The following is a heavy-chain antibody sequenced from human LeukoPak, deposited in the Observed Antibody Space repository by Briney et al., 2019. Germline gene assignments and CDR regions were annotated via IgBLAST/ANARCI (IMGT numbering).Heavy chain of an antibody. J-gene: IGHJ3*02. CDR3: AKDLDLHSYYYDTSADAAFDI. CDR1: GFTFSSYA. Sequence: PGGSLRLSCAASGFTFSSYAMSWVRQAPGKGLGWVSAISGSGGSTYYADSVKGRFTISRDNSKNTLYLQMNSLRAEDTAVYYCAKDLDLHSYYYDTSADAAFDIWGQGTMVTVSS. CDR2: ISGSGGST. D-gene: IGHD3-22*01. V-gene: IGHV3-23*01.